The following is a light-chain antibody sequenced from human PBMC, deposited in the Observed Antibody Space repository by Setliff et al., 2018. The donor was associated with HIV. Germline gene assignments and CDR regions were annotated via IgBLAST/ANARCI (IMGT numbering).Light chain of an antibody. J-gene: IGLJ1*01. CDR3: ASYSNSNSLYV. V-gene: IGLV2-11*01. Sequence: QSALTQPRSVSGSPGQSVTISCTGSSNDVGGYKHVSWYQQRPGKAPKLLIFDVTKRPSGVPDRFSGSKSGNTASLTISGLQAEDEADYYCASYSNSNSLYVFGTGTRSPS. CDR1: SNDVGGYKH. CDR2: DVT.